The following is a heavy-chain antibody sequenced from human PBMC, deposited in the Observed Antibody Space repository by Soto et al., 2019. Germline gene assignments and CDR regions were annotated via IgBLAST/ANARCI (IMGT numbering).Heavy chain of an antibody. V-gene: IGHV3-23*01. CDR2: ISGSGGST. J-gene: IGHJ4*02. D-gene: IGHD3-10*01. CDR1: GFTFSSYA. Sequence: GGSLRLSCAASGFTFSSYAMSWVRQAPGKGLEWVSAISGSGGSTYYADSVKGRFTISRDNSKNTLYLQMNSLRAEDTAVYYCAKDNYYGSGSYYTAFDYWGQGTLVTVSS. CDR3: AKDNYYGSGSYYTAFDY.